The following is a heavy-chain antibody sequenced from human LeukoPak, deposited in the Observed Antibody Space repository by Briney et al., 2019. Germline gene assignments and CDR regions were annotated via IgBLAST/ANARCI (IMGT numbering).Heavy chain of an antibody. Sequence: ASEKVSCKASGYTFTGYYMHWVRQAPGQGLEWMGWMNPNSGGTNYAQKFQGRVTMTRDTSISTAYMELSRLRSDDTAVYYCARDRYSSSWSTNNWFDPWGQGTLVTVSS. CDR1: GYTFTGYY. CDR3: ARDRYSSSWSTNNWFDP. CDR2: MNPNSGGT. V-gene: IGHV1-2*02. J-gene: IGHJ5*02. D-gene: IGHD6-13*01.